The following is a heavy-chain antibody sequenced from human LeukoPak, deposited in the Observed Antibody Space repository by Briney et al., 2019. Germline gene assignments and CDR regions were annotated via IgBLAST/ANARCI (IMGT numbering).Heavy chain of an antibody. J-gene: IGHJ4*02. CDR1: GFTFSSYD. Sequence: GGSLRLSCAASGFTFSSYDMSWVRQAPGKGLEWVSGISGSGSITKYADSVKGRFTISRDNSKNTVYLQMNSLRAEDTAVYYCARGGTGDWLLHNFDYWGQGTLVTVSS. V-gene: IGHV3-23*01. D-gene: IGHD3/OR15-3a*01. CDR2: ISGSGSIT. CDR3: ARGGTGDWLLHNFDY.